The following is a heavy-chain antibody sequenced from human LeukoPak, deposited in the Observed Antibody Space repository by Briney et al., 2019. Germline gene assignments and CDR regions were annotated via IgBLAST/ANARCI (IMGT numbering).Heavy chain of an antibody. CDR1: GFTFSSYA. D-gene: IGHD2-2*02. V-gene: IGHV3-23*01. CDR3: AKWAVVVPAAIPDYYYYMDV. J-gene: IGHJ6*03. Sequence: GGSLRLSCAASGFTFSSYAMSWVRQAPGKGLEWVSAISGSGGSTYYADSVKGRFTISRDNSKNTLYLQMNSLRAEDTAVYYCAKWAVVVPAAIPDYYYYMDVWGKGTTVTVSS. CDR2: ISGSGGST.